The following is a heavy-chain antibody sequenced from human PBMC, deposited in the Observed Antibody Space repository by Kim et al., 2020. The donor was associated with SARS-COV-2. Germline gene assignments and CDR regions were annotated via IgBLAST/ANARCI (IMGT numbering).Heavy chain of an antibody. CDR2: LYYSGSS. CDR1: GVSISSSNYY. D-gene: IGHD3-10*01. V-gene: IGHV4-39*01. CDR3: ARLVGMVPGVKDSYSGVDV. J-gene: IGHJ6*02. Sequence: SETLSLTCTVSGVSISSSNYYWGWIRQTPGKGLEWIGALYYSGSSHYNPSHESRVPLSIFTSKNKFSLDLNSVTAADSAVYSCARLVGMVPGVKDSYSGVDVWGQGTTVTVSS.